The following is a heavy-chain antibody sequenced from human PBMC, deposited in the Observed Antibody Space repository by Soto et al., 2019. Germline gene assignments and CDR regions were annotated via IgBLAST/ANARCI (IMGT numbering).Heavy chain of an antibody. Sequence: EVQLVESGGGLVQPGGSLRLACAASGLTVSSNYMSWVRQAPGKGLEWVSVIYSEGNTYYADSVKGRFTISRDNSRNTLYLQMNSLRAEDTAVYYRARWVVGYGGLDYWGQGTLVTVSS. J-gene: IGHJ4*02. CDR2: IYSEGNT. V-gene: IGHV3-66*01. CDR3: ARWVVGYGGLDY. CDR1: GLTVSSNY. D-gene: IGHD2-8*02.